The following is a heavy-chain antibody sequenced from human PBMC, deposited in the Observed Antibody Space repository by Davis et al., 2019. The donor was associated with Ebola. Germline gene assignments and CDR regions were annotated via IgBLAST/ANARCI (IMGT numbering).Heavy chain of an antibody. Sequence: ASVKVSCKASGYTFTSYGISWVRQAPGQGLEWMGWISAYNGNTNYAQKLQGRVTMTTDTSTSTAYMELRSLRSEDTAVYYCARVPPAAGMGYYYYYGMDVWGKGTTVTVSS. V-gene: IGHV1-18*04. CDR1: GYTFTSYG. D-gene: IGHD6-13*01. J-gene: IGHJ6*04. CDR3: ARVPPAAGMGYYYYYGMDV. CDR2: ISAYNGNT.